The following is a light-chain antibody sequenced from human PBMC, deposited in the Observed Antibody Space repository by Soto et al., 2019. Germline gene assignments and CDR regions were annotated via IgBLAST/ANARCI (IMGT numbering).Light chain of an antibody. J-gene: IGKJ1*01. CDR1: QSVNTN. Sequence: EVVMTQSPATLSVSPGERATLSCRASQSVNTNLAWYQQRPDQAPRVLIYAASTRATGIADRFSGSGSGTDFTLTISSLQPEDIGLYYCQEYNDWPRGTFGQGTKVDIK. CDR3: QEYNDWPRGT. V-gene: IGKV3-15*01. CDR2: AAS.